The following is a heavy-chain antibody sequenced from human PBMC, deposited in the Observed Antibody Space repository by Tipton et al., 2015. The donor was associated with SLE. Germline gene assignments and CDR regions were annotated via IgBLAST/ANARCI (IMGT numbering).Heavy chain of an antibody. CDR1: GFTFANYA. V-gene: IGHV3-23*01. D-gene: IGHD5-12*01. J-gene: IGHJ4*02. Sequence: SLRLSCVASGFTFANYAMSWVRQAPGKGLEWVSAISGSGDRTYYADSVKGHFTISRDNSKNTLYLQMNSLRVEDTAVYYCAKDLNRVATSPFDYWGQGTLVTVSS. CDR3: AKDLNRVATSPFDY. CDR2: ISGSGDRT.